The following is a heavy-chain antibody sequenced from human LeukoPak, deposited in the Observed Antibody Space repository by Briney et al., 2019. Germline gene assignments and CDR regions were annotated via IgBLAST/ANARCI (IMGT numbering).Heavy chain of an antibody. V-gene: IGHV4-31*03. D-gene: IGHD2-21*01. CDR1: GGSISSGGYY. J-gene: IGHJ5*02. CDR2: IYYSGST. Sequence: SETLSLTCTVSGGSISSGGYYWSWIRQHPGKGLEWIGYIYYSGSTYYNPSLKSRVTISVDTSKNQFSLKLSSVTAADAAVYYCARLFGFGWFDPWGQGTLVTVSS. CDR3: ARLFGFGWFDP.